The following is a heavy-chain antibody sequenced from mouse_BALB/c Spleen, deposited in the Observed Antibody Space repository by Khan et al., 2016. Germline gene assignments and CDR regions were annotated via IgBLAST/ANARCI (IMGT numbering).Heavy chain of an antibody. CDR2: IYPGDGDT. J-gene: IGHJ4*01. Sequence: LEESGAELARPGASVKLSCKASGYTFTSYWMQWVKQRPGQGLEWIGAIYPGDGDTRYTQKFKGKATLTADKSSSTAYMQLSSLASEDSAVYYCAKGGRAMDYWGQGTSVTVSS. CDR1: GYTFTSYW. V-gene: IGHV1-87*01. CDR3: AKGGRAMDY.